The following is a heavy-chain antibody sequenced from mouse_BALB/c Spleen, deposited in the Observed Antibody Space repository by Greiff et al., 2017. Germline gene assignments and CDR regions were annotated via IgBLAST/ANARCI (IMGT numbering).Heavy chain of an antibody. D-gene: IGHD3-1*01. J-gene: IGHJ3*01. CDR3: AREQLGLRRGGFAY. CDR1: GFSLTSYG. V-gene: IGHV2-9*02. CDR2: IWAGGST. Sequence: VKLVESGPGLVAPSQSLSITCTVSGFSLTSYGVHWVRQPPGKGLEWLGVIWAGGSTNYNSALMSRLSISKDNSKSQVFLKMNSLQTDDTAMYYCAREQLGLRRGGFAYWGQGTLVTVSA.